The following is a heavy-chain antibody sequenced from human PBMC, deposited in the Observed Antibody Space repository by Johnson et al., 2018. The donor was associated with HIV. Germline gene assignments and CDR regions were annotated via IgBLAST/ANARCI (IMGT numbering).Heavy chain of an antibody. D-gene: IGHD1-26*01. V-gene: IGHV3-74*01. J-gene: IGHJ3*02. Sequence: VQLVESGGGVVHPGGSLRLSCAASGFTFSSYWMHWVRQGPGKGLVWVSRINGDGSGITYADSVKGRFTISRDNAKNTLYLQMNSLRTEETAFYYCARDRYSGSFTLGAFDIWGQGTVVTVSS. CDR1: GFTFSSYW. CDR2: INGDGSGI. CDR3: ARDRYSGSFTLGAFDI.